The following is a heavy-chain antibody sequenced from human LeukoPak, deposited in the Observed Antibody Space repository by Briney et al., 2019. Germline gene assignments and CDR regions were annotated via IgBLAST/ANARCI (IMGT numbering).Heavy chain of an antibody. V-gene: IGHV4-34*01. CDR2: INHSGST. CDR3: ARSGYSSSWYPGAVYFDY. Sequence: SETLSLTCAVYGGSFSGYYWSWIRQPPGKGLEWIGEINHSGSTNYNPSLKSRVTILVDTSKNQFSLKLSSVTAADTAVYYCARSGYSSSWYPGAVYFDYWGQGTLVTVSS. CDR1: GGSFSGYY. D-gene: IGHD6-13*01. J-gene: IGHJ4*02.